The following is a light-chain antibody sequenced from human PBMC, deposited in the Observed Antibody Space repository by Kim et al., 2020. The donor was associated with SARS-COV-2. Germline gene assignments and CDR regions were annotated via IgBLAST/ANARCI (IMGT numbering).Light chain of an antibody. CDR3: QQYASSPRT. Sequence: EIVLTQSPGTLSLSPGERATLSCRASQSVSSSYLAWYQQKPGQASRLLIYGASSRATGIPDRFSGSGSGTDFTLTISRLEPEGFAVYYCQQYASSPRTFGQGTKVDIK. V-gene: IGKV3-20*01. CDR1: QSVSSSY. CDR2: GAS. J-gene: IGKJ1*01.